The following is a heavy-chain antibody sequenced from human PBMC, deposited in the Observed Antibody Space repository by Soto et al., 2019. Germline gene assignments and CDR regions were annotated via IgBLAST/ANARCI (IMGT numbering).Heavy chain of an antibody. CDR3: ARDTETSSSCPDY. Sequence: GGSLRLSCAASGFTFSDYSMNWVRQAPGKGLEWVSYISSSGSSIYYADSVKGRFTISRDNAKNSLFLQMNSLRAEDTVVYYCARDTETSSSCPDYWGQGTLVTVSS. CDR1: GFTFSDYS. J-gene: IGHJ4*02. CDR2: ISSSGSSI. V-gene: IGHV3-48*01. D-gene: IGHD6-13*01.